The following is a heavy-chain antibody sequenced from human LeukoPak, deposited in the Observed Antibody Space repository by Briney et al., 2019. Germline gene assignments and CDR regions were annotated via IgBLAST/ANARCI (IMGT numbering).Heavy chain of an antibody. CDR1: GGSISSSSYY. CDR2: IYYSGST. Sequence: PETLSLTCTVSGGSISSSSYYWGWIRHPPGKGLEWIGRIYYSGSTYYNPSLKSRVTMSVDTSKNQSSLKLSSVTAADTAVYYCARRYCSSTSCPVDYWGQGTLVTVSS. CDR3: ARRYCSSTSCPVDY. D-gene: IGHD2-2*01. J-gene: IGHJ4*02. V-gene: IGHV4-39*07.